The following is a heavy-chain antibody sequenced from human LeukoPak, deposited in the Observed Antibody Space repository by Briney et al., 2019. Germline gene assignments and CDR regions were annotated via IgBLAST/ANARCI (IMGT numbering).Heavy chain of an antibody. CDR2: IYYSGST. CDR3: ARRTAASAIDY. D-gene: IGHD2-15*01. J-gene: IGHJ4*02. CDR1: GGSISSSSNFY. V-gene: IGHV4-39*01. Sequence: PSETLSLTCTASGGSISSSSNFYWDWIRQPPGKGLKWIGNIYYSGSTFYNPSLKSRVTISVDTSENQFSLKLSSVTAADTAVYYCARRTAASAIDYWGQGTLVTVSS.